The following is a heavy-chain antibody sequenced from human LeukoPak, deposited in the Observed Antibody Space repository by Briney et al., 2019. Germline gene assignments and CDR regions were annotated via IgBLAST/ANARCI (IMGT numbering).Heavy chain of an antibody. J-gene: IGHJ3*02. V-gene: IGHV4-4*07. CDR2: IYTSGST. D-gene: IGHD3-16*02. CDR3: ARDLKGDYDYVWGSYRYRKNDAFDI. CDR1: GGSISSYY. Sequence: SETLSLTCTVSGGSISSYYWGWIRQPAGKGLEWIGRIYTSGSTNYNPSLKSRVTMSVDTSKNQFSLKLSSVTAADTAVYYCARDLKGDYDYVWGSYRYRKNDAFDIWGQGTMVTVSS.